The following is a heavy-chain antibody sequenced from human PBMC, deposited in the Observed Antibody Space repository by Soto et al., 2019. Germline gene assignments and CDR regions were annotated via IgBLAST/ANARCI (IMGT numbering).Heavy chain of an antibody. D-gene: IGHD3-16*01. V-gene: IGHV3-23*01. Sequence: EVQLLESGGGLVQPGXSLRLSCAASGFTFSSYAMSWVRQAPGKGLAWVSGISVSGGSTYYADSVKGRFTISRDNSKNTLYLQMNSLRAEDTAVYYCASNTRYDPPDYWGQGTLVTVSS. CDR2: ISVSGGST. CDR1: GFTFSSYA. J-gene: IGHJ4*02. CDR3: ASNTRYDPPDY.